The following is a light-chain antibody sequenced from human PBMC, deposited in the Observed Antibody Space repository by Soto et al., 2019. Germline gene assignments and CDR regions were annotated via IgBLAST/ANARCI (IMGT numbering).Light chain of an antibody. CDR1: SSDFGSYNL. V-gene: IGLV2-23*01. J-gene: IGLJ1*01. CDR3: CSYAGSSTYV. Sequence: SVLAQPAPVSGSPGQSITTSCPGTSSDFGSYNLVSWYQQHPGKAPKLMIYEDSKRPSGVSNRFSGSKSGNTASLTISGLQAEDDADYYCCSYAGSSTYVFGTGTKVTVL. CDR2: EDS.